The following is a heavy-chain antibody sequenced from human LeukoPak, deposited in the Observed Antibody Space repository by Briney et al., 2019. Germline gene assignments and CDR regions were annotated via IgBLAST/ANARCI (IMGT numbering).Heavy chain of an antibody. V-gene: IGHV4-59*08. Sequence: SETLSLTCTVSGGSISSYYRSWIRQPPGKGLEWIGYIYYSGNTNYNPSLKSRVTISVDTSKNQFSLKLSSVTAADTAVYYCARQVYTCYFDYWGQGTLVTVSS. CDR3: ARQVYTCYFDY. D-gene: IGHD3-16*01. CDR2: IYYSGNT. J-gene: IGHJ4*02. CDR1: GGSISSYY.